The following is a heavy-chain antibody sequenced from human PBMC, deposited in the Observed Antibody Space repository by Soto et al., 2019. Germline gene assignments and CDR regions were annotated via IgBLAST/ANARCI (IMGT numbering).Heavy chain of an antibody. Sequence: EVDLVESGGGLAQPGRSLRLSCVASGFTFDDHGMHWVRQIPGRGLEWVSGISWNSGSIGYAESVKGRFTIFRDNAKNYLYFEMNSVRQEDTALDYFVRDTSSGWHLKDHWGQGIKVSVSS. J-gene: IGHJ4*02. CDR3: VRDTSSGWHLKDH. CDR1: GFTFDDHG. V-gene: IGHV3-9*01. CDR2: ISWNSGSI. D-gene: IGHD3-9*01.